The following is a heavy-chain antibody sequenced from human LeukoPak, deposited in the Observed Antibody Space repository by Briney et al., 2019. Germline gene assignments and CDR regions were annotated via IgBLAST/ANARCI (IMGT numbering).Heavy chain of an antibody. CDR3: ARYRATAGKGSYYFDY. CDR2: IYYSGST. J-gene: IGHJ4*02. CDR1: GGSFSGYY. Sequence: PSETLSLTCAVYGGSFSGYYWSWIRQHPGKGLEWIGYIYYSGSTYYNPSLKSRVTISVDTSKNQFSLKLSSVTAADTAVYYCARYRATAGKGSYYFDYWGQGTLVTVSS. D-gene: IGHD6-13*01. V-gene: IGHV4-31*11.